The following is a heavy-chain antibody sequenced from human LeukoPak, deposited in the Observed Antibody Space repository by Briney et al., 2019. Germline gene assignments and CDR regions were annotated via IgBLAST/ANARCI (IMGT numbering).Heavy chain of an antibody. Sequence: GGSLRLSCAAPGFTFSSYWMSWVRQAPGKGLEWVANIKEDGSEKYYVDSVKGRFTISRDNAKKSLYLQMNSLRAEDTAVYYCARDRGRNWFDSWGQGTLVTVYS. CDR3: ARDRGRNWFDS. D-gene: IGHD6-25*01. CDR2: IKEDGSEK. J-gene: IGHJ5*01. CDR1: GFTFSSYW. V-gene: IGHV3-7*04.